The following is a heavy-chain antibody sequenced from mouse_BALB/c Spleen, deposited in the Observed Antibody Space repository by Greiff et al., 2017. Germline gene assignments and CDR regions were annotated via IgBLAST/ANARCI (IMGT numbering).Heavy chain of an antibody. V-gene: IGHV5-6*02. CDR3: ARQRDYYGNPYYAMDY. J-gene: IGHJ4*01. Sequence: EVKVEESGGDLVKPGGSLKLSCAASGFTFSSYGMSWVRQTPDKRLEWVATISSGGSYTYYPDSVKGRFTISRDNAKNTLYLQMSSLKSEDTAMYYCARQRDYYGNPYYAMDYWGQGTSVTVSS. CDR1: GFTFSSYG. CDR2: ISSGGSYT. D-gene: IGHD2-1*01.